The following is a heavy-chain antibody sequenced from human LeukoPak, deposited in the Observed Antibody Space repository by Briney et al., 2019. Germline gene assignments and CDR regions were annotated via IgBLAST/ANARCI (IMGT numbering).Heavy chain of an antibody. Sequence: SETLSLTCTVSGGSISSYYWSWIRQPPGKGLEWIGYIYDSGSANYNPSLKSRVTISVDTSKNQFSLKLSSVTAADTAVYYCARGGSGYDSFYYYGMDVWGQGTSVTVSS. CDR1: GGSISSYY. D-gene: IGHD5-12*01. CDR3: ARGGSGYDSFYYYGMDV. CDR2: IYDSGSA. J-gene: IGHJ6*02. V-gene: IGHV4-59*01.